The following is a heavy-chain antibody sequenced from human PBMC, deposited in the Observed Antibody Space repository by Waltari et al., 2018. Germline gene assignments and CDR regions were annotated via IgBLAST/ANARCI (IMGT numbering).Heavy chain of an antibody. D-gene: IGHD2-21*02. CDR1: GGTFSSYA. J-gene: IGHJ3*02. CDR3: ASAYCGGDCYSVDAFDI. CDR2: IIPIFGTA. Sequence: QVQLVQSGAEVKKPGSSVKVSCTASGGTFSSYAISWVRQAPGQGLEWMGGIIPIFGTANYAKKFQGRVTITADESTSTAYMELSSLRSEDTAVYYCASAYCGGDCYSVDAFDIWGQGTMVTVSS. V-gene: IGHV1-69*01.